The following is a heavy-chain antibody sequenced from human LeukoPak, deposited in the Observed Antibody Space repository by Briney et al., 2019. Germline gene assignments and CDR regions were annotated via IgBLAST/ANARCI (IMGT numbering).Heavy chain of an antibody. CDR2: INHSGST. Sequence: SETLSLTCTVYGGSFSGYYWSWVRQPPGKGLEWIGEINHSGSTNYNPSLKRRVTISVDTSKNQFSLKLSSVTAADTAVYYCARYSSGWYSNYYFDYWGQGTLVTVSS. V-gene: IGHV4-34*01. J-gene: IGHJ4*02. CDR3: ARYSSGWYSNYYFDY. D-gene: IGHD6-19*01. CDR1: GGSFSGYY.